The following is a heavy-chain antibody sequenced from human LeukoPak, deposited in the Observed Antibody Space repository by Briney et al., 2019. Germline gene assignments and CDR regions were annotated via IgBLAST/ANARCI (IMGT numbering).Heavy chain of an antibody. V-gene: IGHV3-15*01. D-gene: IGHD4/OR15-4a*01. CDR3: TTFDYAAFLI. J-gene: IGHJ3*02. CDR1: GFTSSNAW. CDR2: IKSKTDGGTR. Sequence: GGSLRLSCAASGFTSSNAWMSWVRQAPGKGLEWVGRIKSKTDGGTRDYAAPAKGRFTISRDDSKNTLYLQMNSLKTEDTAVYYCTTFDYAAFLIWGQGTMVTVSS.